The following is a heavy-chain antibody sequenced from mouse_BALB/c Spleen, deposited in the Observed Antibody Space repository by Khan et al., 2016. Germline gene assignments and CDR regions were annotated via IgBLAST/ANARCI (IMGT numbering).Heavy chain of an antibody. Sequence: QVQLKQSGAELAKPGASVKMSCKASGYTFTRFWMHWVKQRPGQGLEWIGYINPGSNYTDYNQNFKDKATLTADKSSSTAYMLLSSLTSEDSAVHFCARWGYGNYLYQAMDYWGQGISVTVSS. J-gene: IGHJ4*01. D-gene: IGHD2-10*02. V-gene: IGHV1-7*01. CDR3: ARWGYGNYLYQAMDY. CDR2: INPGSNYT. CDR1: GYTFTRFW.